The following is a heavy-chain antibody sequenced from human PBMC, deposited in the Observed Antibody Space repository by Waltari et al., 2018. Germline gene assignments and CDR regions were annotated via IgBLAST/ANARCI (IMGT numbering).Heavy chain of an antibody. J-gene: IGHJ6*02. Sequence: QVQLVQSGAEVKKPGSSVKVSCKASGGTFSSYAIRWVRQAPGHGLGWMGGIIPIFGTANYAQKFQGRVTITTDESTSTAYMELSSLRSEDTAVYYCASGTYDFWSGYPALNYGMDVWGQGTTVTVSS. V-gene: IGHV1-69*05. D-gene: IGHD3-3*01. CDR1: GGTFSSYA. CDR3: ASGTYDFWSGYPALNYGMDV. CDR2: IIPIFGTA.